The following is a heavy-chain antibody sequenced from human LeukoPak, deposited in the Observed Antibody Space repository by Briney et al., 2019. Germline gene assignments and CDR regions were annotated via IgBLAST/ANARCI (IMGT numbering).Heavy chain of an antibody. J-gene: IGHJ4*02. D-gene: IGHD2-2*01. CDR3: ARDQVGDIVVVPAAD. CDR2: ISSSSSCM. V-gene: IGHV3-21*01. CDR1: GFTFNNAW. Sequence: PGGSLRLSCAASGFTFNNAWMTWVRQAPGKGLEWVSSISSSSSCMYYADSVKGRFTISRDNAKNSLYLQMNSLRAEDTAVYYCARDQVGDIVVVPAADWGQGTLVTVSS.